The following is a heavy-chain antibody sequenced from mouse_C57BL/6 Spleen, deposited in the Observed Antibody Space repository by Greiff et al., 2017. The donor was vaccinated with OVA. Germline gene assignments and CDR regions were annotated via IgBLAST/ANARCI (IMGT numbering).Heavy chain of an antibody. J-gene: IGHJ2*01. CDR2: INPNNGGT. CDR1: GYTFTDYY. CDR3: ARGGLAVYYFDY. V-gene: IGHV1-26*01. Sequence: EVQLQQSGPELVKPGASVKISCKASGYTFTDYYMNWVKQSHGKSLEWIGDINPNNGGTSYNQKFKGKATLTVDKSSSTAYMELRSLTSEDSAVYYCARGGLAVYYFDYWGQGTTLTVSS.